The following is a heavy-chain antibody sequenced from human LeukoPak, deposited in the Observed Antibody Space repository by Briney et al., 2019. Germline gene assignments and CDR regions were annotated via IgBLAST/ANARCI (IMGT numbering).Heavy chain of an antibody. CDR1: GYTFTSYY. Sequence: ASVKVSCKASGYTFTSYYMHWVRQAPGQGLEWMGIINPSGGSTSYAQKFQGRVTMTRDMSTSTVYMELSSLRSEDTAVYYCARVRGSGSYFLFPFDYWGQGTLVTVSS. CDR3: ARVRGSGSYFLFPFDY. V-gene: IGHV1-46*01. CDR2: INPSGGST. J-gene: IGHJ4*02. D-gene: IGHD3-10*01.